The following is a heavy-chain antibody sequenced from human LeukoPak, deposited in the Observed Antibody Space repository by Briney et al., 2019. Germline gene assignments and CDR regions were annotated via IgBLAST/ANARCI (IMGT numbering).Heavy chain of an antibody. CDR3: ARDKSRYNYGYNY. CDR2: INPSAGSA. J-gene: IGHJ4*02. CDR1: GYTFTSYF. D-gene: IGHD5-18*01. Sequence: GASVKVSCKASGYTFTSYFIHWVRQAPGQGLEWMGIINPSAGSATYAQKFQGRVTMTRDTSTSTVYMELSSLRSEDTAVYYCARDKSRYNYGYNYWGQGTLVTVSS. V-gene: IGHV1-46*01.